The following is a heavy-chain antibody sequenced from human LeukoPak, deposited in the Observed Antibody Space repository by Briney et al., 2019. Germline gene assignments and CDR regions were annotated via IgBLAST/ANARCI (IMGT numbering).Heavy chain of an antibody. Sequence: SETLSLICTTSGAPISRFYWSWVRQPPGKGLEWIGNIYDGVPTFFNPSLKSRVTLSVDTSKTQFSLQLASVTAADTAVYYCVQTTGWPGFDYWGQGILVTVSS. V-gene: IGHV4-4*09. J-gene: IGHJ4*02. CDR3: VQTTGWPGFDY. CDR2: IYDGVPT. CDR1: GAPISRFY. D-gene: IGHD6-19*01.